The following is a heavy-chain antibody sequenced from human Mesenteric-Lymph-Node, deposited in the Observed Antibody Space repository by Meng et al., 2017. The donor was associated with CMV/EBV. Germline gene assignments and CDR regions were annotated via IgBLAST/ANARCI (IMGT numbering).Heavy chain of an antibody. CDR2: ISSSSVTI. J-gene: IGHJ5*02. Sequence: GGSLRLSCTASGFTFSSHNMNWVRQAPGKGLEWVSYISSSSVTIYYADSVKGRFTISRDNAKNSLYLQMNSLRAEDTAFYYCARDPVPSPYDFWAGSPSFNWFDPWGQGTLVTVSS. D-gene: IGHD3-3*01. V-gene: IGHV3-48*04. CDR3: ARDPVPSPYDFWAGSPSFNWFDP. CDR1: GFTFSSHN.